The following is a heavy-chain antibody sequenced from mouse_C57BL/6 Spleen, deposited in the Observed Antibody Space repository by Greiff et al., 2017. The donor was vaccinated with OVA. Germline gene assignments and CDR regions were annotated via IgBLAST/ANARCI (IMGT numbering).Heavy chain of an antibody. D-gene: IGHD2-4*01. CDR1: GYTFTSYW. CDR3: ARSLIYYDYDGAMDY. J-gene: IGHJ4*01. Sequence: QVQLKQPGTELVKPGASVKLSCKASGYTFTSYWMHWVKQRPGQGLEWIGNINPSNGGTNYNEKFKSKATLTVDKSSSTAYMQLSSLTAEDSAVYYCARSLIYYDYDGAMDYWGQGTSVTVSS. CDR2: INPSNGGT. V-gene: IGHV1-53*01.